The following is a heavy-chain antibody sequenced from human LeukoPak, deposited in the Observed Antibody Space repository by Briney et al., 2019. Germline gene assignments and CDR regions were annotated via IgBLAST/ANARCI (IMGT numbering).Heavy chain of an antibody. V-gene: IGHV1-18*01. D-gene: IGHD3-9*01. CDR3: ARVPPLDYDILTGYYNHYYYYMDV. CDR2: ISAYNGNT. Sequence: ASVKVSCKASGGTFSSYGISWVRQGPGQGLEWMGWISAYNGNTNYAQKLQGRVTMTTDTSTSTAYMALSSLRSEDTAVYYCARVPPLDYDILTGYYNHYYYYMDVWGKGTTVTIPS. CDR1: GGTFSSYG. J-gene: IGHJ6*03.